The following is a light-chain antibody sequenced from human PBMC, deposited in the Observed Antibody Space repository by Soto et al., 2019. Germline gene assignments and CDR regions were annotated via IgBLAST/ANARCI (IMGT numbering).Light chain of an antibody. CDR1: QSVSSY. CDR2: DAS. J-gene: IGKJ5*01. CDR3: QQRSNWTPL. Sequence: EIVLTQSPATLSLSPGERATLSCRASQSVSSYLAWYQQKPGQAPRLLIYDASNRATGIPARFSGSGSGTVFTLAISSLEPEYFAVYYCQQRSNWTPLFGQRTRLEIK. V-gene: IGKV3-11*01.